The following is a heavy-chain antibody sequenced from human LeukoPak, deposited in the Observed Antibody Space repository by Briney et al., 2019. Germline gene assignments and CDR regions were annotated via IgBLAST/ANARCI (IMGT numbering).Heavy chain of an antibody. Sequence: GGSLRLSCAASGFTFTNYAMSWVRQAPGKGPEWVSTIGSGGSTYYADSVKGRFTISRDNSKNTLYLQMNSLRAEDTAVYYCAKLGLKLGGDYWGQGALVTVSS. D-gene: IGHD3-16*01. J-gene: IGHJ4*02. CDR1: GFTFTNYA. V-gene: IGHV3-23*01. CDR2: IGSGGST. CDR3: AKLGLKLGGDY.